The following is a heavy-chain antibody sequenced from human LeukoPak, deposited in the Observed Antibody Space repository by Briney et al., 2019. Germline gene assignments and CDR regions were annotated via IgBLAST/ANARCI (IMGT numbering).Heavy chain of an antibody. D-gene: IGHD6-19*01. CDR1: GYAFTSYY. J-gene: IGHJ4*02. CDR2: INPSGGGT. Sequence: ASVKVSCKASGYAFTSYYMHWVRQAPGQGLEWMGIINPSGGGTSYAQKFQGRVTMTRDTSTSTVYMELSSLRSEDTAVYYCARVPTYSSGWRFFDYWGQGTLVTVSS. CDR3: ARVPTYSSGWRFFDY. V-gene: IGHV1-46*01.